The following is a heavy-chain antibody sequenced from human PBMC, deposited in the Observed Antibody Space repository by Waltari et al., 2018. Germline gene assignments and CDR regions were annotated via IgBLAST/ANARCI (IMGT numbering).Heavy chain of an antibody. CDR1: GFTFSDYY. J-gene: IGHJ4*02. Sequence: QVQLVESGGGLVKPGGSLRLSCAASGFTFSDYYMSWIRQAPGKGLEEVSDISSSGSTIYYADSVKGRFTISRDNAKNSLYLQMNSLRAEDTAVYYCAGYLEYQLLYEDYWGQGTLVTVSS. CDR3: AGYLEYQLLYEDY. V-gene: IGHV3-11*01. CDR2: ISSSGSTI. D-gene: IGHD2-2*02.